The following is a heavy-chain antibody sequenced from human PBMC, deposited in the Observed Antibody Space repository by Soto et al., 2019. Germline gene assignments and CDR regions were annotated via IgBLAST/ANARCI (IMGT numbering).Heavy chain of an antibody. D-gene: IGHD6-13*01. CDR1: GFTFSSYA. J-gene: IGHJ6*02. CDR2: ISYDGSNK. V-gene: IGHV3-30-3*01. Sequence: PGGSLRLSCAASGFTFSSYAMHWVRQAPGKGLEWVAVISYDGSNKYYADSVKGRFTISRDNSKNTLYLQMNSLRAEDTAVYYCARGAGKRGPGGMDVWGQGTTVTVSS. CDR3: ARGAGKRGPGGMDV.